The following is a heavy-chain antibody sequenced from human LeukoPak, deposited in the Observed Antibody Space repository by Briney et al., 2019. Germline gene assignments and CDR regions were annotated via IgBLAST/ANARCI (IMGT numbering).Heavy chain of an antibody. D-gene: IGHD2-2*02. CDR1: RFTFSSYW. J-gene: IGHJ4*02. CDR3: ARDRGYCSSTSCYSDY. Sequence: PGGSLRLSCAASRFTFSSYWMHWVRQAPGKGLVWVSHINTDGSSTGYADSVKGRFTVSRDNAKNTLYLQMNSLRVEDTAVYYCARDRGYCSSTSCYSDYWGQGTLVTVSS. V-gene: IGHV3-74*01. CDR2: INTDGSST.